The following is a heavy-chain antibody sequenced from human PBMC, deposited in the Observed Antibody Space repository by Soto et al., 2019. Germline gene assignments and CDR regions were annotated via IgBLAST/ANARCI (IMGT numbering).Heavy chain of an antibody. CDR3: ARDGSRGFWSGYGPNWFDP. J-gene: IGHJ5*02. Sequence: GASVKVSCKASGYTFTGYYMHWVRQAPGQGLEWMGWINPNSGGTNYAQKFQGWVTMTRDTSISTAYMELSRLRSDDTAVYYCARDGSRGFWSGYGPNWFDPRGQGTLVTVSS. CDR1: GYTFTGYY. D-gene: IGHD3-3*01. CDR2: INPNSGGT. V-gene: IGHV1-2*04.